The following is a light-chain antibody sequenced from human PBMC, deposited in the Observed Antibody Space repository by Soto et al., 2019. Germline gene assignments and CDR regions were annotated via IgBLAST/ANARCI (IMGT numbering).Light chain of an antibody. CDR3: QQRSNWPLT. CDR2: DAS. Sequence: EIVLTQSPATLSLSPGERATLSCRASQSVSSYLAWYQQKPGQAPMLLIYDASNRATGIPARFSGSGSGTDFPLTISSLEPADFAVYYCQQRSNWPLTFGGGTKVEI. J-gene: IGKJ4*01. V-gene: IGKV3-11*01. CDR1: QSVSSY.